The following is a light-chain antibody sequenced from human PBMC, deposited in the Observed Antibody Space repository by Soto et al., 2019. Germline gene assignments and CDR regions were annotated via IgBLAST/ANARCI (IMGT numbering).Light chain of an antibody. Sequence: DIQMTPSPSTLPASVGDRVTITCRASQSISNWLAWYQQKPGKAPKLLIYKASSVQNEVPSRFSGSGSGTEFSLTISSLQPEEIATYYCQQYNSYLWTFGQGTKVDIK. CDR3: QQYNSYLWT. CDR1: QSISNW. CDR2: KAS. J-gene: IGKJ1*01. V-gene: IGKV1-5*03.